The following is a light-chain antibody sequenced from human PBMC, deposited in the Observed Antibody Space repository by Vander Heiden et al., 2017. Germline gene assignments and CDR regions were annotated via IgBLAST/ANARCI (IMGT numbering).Light chain of an antibody. CDR3: SSYTSSSTLEGVV. V-gene: IGLV2-14*01. J-gene: IGLJ2*01. CDR2: EVS. CDR1: SSDVGGYNY. Sequence: QSALTHPASVSGSPGLPITLPCTGTSSDVGGYNYVSWYQQHPGKAPKLMIYEVSNRPSGVSNRFSGSKSGNTASLTISGLQAEDEADYYCSSYTSSSTLEGVVFGGGTKLTVL.